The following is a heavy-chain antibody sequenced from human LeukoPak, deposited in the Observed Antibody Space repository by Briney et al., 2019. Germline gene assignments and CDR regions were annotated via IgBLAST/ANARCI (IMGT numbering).Heavy chain of an antibody. CDR2: INPTGGST. CDR1: GYIFTNCY. D-gene: IGHD5-24*01. V-gene: IGHV1-46*01. J-gene: IGHJ4*02. CDR3: ARDASTAGYTFQF. Sequence: ASVRVSCKASGYIFTNCYIHWVRQAPGQGLEWMGVINPTGGSTSYAQNFQDRVTMITDTSTSTVYMDLNSLRSEDTAMYFCARDASTAGYTFQFWGQGSPVIVSS.